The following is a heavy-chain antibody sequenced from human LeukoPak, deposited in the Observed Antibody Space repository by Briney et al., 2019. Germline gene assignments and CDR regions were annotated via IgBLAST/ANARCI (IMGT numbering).Heavy chain of an antibody. CDR1: GFTVSSNY. J-gene: IGHJ4*02. Sequence: GGSLRLPCAASGFTVSSNYMSWVRQAPGKGLEWVSVIYSGGSTYYADSVKGRFTISRHNSKNTLYLQMNSLRAEDTAVYYCARSSKPSGYESQLDYWGQGTLVTVSS. CDR3: ARSSKPSGYESQLDY. CDR2: IYSGGST. V-gene: IGHV3-53*04. D-gene: IGHD5-12*01.